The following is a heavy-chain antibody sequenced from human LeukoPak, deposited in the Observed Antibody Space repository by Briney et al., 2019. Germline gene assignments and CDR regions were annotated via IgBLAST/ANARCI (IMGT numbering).Heavy chain of an antibody. J-gene: IGHJ4*02. V-gene: IGHV1-69*13. CDR3: ARNYYDSSGYYKYLDY. CDR1: GGTFSSYA. Sequence: SVKASCKASGGTFSSYAISWVRQAPGQGLEWMGGIIPIFGTANYAQKFQGRVTITADESTSTAYMELSSLRSEDTAVYYCARNYYDSSGYYKYLDYWGQGTLVTVSS. D-gene: IGHD3-22*01. CDR2: IIPIFGTA.